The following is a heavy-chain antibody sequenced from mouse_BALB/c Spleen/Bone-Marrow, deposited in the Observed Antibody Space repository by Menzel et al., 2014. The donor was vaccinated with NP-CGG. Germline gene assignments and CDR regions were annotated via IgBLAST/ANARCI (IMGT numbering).Heavy chain of an antibody. V-gene: IGHV14-3*02. D-gene: IGHD1-1*01. CDR1: GFNIKDTY. Sequence: EVQLQQSGAELVKPGASVKLSCTASGFNIKDTYXHWVXQRPXXGXEWIXXIDXXNGNTKYDPKFQGKATITADTSSNTAYLQLSSLTSKDTAVYYCAAYYYGSSYGFAYGGQGTLVTVSA. CDR3: AAYYYGSSYGFAY. CDR2: IDXXNGNT. J-gene: IGHJ3*01.